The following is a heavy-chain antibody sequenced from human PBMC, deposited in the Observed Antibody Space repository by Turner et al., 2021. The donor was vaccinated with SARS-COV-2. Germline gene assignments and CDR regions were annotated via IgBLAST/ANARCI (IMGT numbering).Heavy chain of an antibody. J-gene: IGHJ4*02. Sequence: QVQLQQWGAGLVKPSETLSLTCGVSGGSFSTYYWSWIRQSPGKGLEWIAEIKRSGSTNYSPSLKSRVTISVDTPKRQMSLNLTSVTAADTAIYFCARGQSRGFYGSGSRRFDYWGQGTQVTVSS. CDR3: ARGQSRGFYGSGSRRFDY. CDR1: GGSFSTYY. D-gene: IGHD3-10*01. V-gene: IGHV4-34*01. CDR2: IKRSGST.